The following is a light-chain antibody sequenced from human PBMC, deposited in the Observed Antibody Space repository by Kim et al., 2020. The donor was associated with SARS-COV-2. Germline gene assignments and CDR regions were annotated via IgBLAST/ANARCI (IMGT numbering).Light chain of an antibody. CDR1: NIVTKN. Sequence: SVALGQTARISGGGNNIVTKNVHWYQQKPGQAPVLVMYRDTNRPSGIPERFSGSNSGNTATLTISRAQAGDEADYYCQVWDISTWVFGGGTQLTVL. CDR3: QVWDISTWV. V-gene: IGLV3-9*01. CDR2: RDT. J-gene: IGLJ3*02.